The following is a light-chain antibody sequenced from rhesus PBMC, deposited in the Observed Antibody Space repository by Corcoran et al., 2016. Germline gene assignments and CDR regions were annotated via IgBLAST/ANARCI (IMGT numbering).Light chain of an antibody. CDR3: CSDTTSSTYI. CDR2: DCS. V-gene: IGLV2S7*01. Sequence: QSAPTQPPSVSGSPGQSVTISCTGTSSDGGGYNYVSWYQQHPGKAPKLMIYDCSKRPSGVSDRFSGSKSGNTASLTISGLQAEDEADYYCCSDTTSSTYIFGAGTRLTVL. J-gene: IGLJ1*01. CDR1: SSDGGGYNY.